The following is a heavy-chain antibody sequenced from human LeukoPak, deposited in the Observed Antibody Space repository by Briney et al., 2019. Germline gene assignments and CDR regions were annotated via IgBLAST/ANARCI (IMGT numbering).Heavy chain of an antibody. V-gene: IGHV3-23*01. J-gene: IGHJ4*02. CDR1: GFTFSSYA. CDR2: ISGSGGST. D-gene: IGHD2-2*01. CDR3: ARRTPAYYFDY. Sequence: GGSLRLSCAASGFTFSSYAMSWVRQAPGKGLDWVSAISGSGGSTFYADSVKGRFTISRDNSKNTLYLQMNSLRAEDTAVYYCARRTPAYYFDYWGQGTLVTVSS.